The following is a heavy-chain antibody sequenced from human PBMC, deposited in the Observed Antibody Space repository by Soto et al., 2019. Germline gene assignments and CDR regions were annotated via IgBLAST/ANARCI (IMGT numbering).Heavy chain of an antibody. J-gene: IGHJ4*02. CDR2: ISAYNGNT. Sequence: QVQLVQSGAEVKKPGASVKVFCKASGYTFTSYGISWVRQAPGQGLEWMGWISAYNGNTNYAQKVQGRITMTTDTSTRTAYMELRSLRSDDTAVYYCARDYPRGGYKHYWGQGPLVIFSS. V-gene: IGHV1-18*01. D-gene: IGHD5-12*01. CDR3: ARDYPRGGYKHY. CDR1: GYTFTSYG.